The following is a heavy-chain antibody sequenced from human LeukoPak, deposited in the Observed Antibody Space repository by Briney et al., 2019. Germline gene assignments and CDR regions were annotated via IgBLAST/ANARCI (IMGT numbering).Heavy chain of an antibody. CDR2: VYYSGST. CDR1: GGSLSGFY. Sequence: PSETLSLTCTVSGGSLSGFYWSWIRQPPGKGLEWIGYVYYSGSTTYNPSLKSRVSISVDTSENQFSLRLGSVTAAGTAVYYCARHVHYYDSSGYTDAFDIWGQGTMVTVSS. CDR3: ARHVHYYDSSGYTDAFDI. J-gene: IGHJ3*02. V-gene: IGHV4-59*01. D-gene: IGHD3-22*01.